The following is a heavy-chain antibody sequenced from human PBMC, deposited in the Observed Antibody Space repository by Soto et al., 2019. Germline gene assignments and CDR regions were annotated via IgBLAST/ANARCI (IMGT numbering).Heavy chain of an antibody. CDR3: ARGRGYSYGWYFDY. Sequence: GGSLRLSCAALGFTFDDSGMSWVRQAPGKGLEWVSGINWNGGSTGYADSVKGRFTISRDNAKNSLYLQMDSLRAEDTALYYCARGRGYSYGWYFDYWGQGTLVTVSS. V-gene: IGHV3-20*04. CDR1: GFTFDDSG. CDR2: INWNGGST. D-gene: IGHD5-18*01. J-gene: IGHJ4*02.